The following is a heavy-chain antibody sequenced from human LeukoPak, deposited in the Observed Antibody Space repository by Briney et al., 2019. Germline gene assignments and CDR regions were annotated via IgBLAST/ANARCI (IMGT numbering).Heavy chain of an antibody. CDR1: GASISSDY. Sequence: SETLSLTCTVSGASISSDYWTWIRQPPGKGLEWIGYIYYTGSTNYNPSLKSRVTISVDTSKNQFSLKLSSVTAADTAVYYCARSYYGSRSNPYYFDYWGQGTLVTVSS. V-gene: IGHV4-59*08. CDR2: IYYTGST. J-gene: IGHJ4*02. CDR3: ARSYYGSRSNPYYFDY. D-gene: IGHD3-10*01.